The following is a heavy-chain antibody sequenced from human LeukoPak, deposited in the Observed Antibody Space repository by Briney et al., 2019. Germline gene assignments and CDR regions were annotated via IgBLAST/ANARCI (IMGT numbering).Heavy chain of an antibody. V-gene: IGHV1-18*01. D-gene: IGHD3-10*01. CDR2: ISAYNGNT. J-gene: IGHJ3*02. CDR1: GYIFTSFG. Sequence: ASVTVSCKASGYIFTSFGISWVRQAPGQGLEWMGWISAYNGNTNYAQKVQGRVTMTTDTSTSTAYMELRSLRSDDTAVYYCARDVVTYYASGSLDAFDMWGQGTMVTVSS. CDR3: ARDVVTYYASGSLDAFDM.